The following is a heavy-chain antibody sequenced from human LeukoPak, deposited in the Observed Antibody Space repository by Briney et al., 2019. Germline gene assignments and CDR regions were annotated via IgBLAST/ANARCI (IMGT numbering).Heavy chain of an antibody. CDR3: ARDNQPYCSSTSCYAGAHWFDP. J-gene: IGHJ5*02. D-gene: IGHD2-2*01. CDR1: GFTFSSYG. V-gene: IGHV3-33*01. CDR2: IWYDGSNK. Sequence: GGSLRLSCAASGFTFSSYGMHWVRQAPGKGLEWVAVIWYDGSNKYYADSVKGRFTISRGNSKNTLYLQMNSLRAEDTAVYYCARDNQPYCSSTSCYAGAHWFDPWGQGTLVTVSS.